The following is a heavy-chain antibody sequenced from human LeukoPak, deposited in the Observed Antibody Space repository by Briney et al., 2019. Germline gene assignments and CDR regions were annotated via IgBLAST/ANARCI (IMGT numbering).Heavy chain of an antibody. CDR2: IFYSGTT. CDR3: ARRKYSLVVITPYAFDI. J-gene: IGHJ3*02. CDR1: GGSISSYY. D-gene: IGHD3-22*01. Sequence: SETLSLTCTVSGGSISSYYWSWIRQPPGKGLEWIGFIFYSGTTNYNPSLKSRVTISVDTSKNQFSLKLSSVTAADTAVYYCARRKYSLVVITPYAFDIWGQGTMVTVSS. V-gene: IGHV4-59*12.